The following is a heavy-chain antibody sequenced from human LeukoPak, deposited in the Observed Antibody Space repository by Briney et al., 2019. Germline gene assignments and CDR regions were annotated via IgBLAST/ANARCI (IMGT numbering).Heavy chain of an antibody. CDR2: ISSGSSTT. CDR3: AGARTYYYAMDV. Sequence: GGSLRLSCVASGFTFSSYSMNWVRQAPGKGLEWVSYISSGSSTTYYVDSVKGRFTISRDNAKNSLYLQMNSLRDEDTAVYYRAGARTYYYAMDVWGQGTTVTVSS. J-gene: IGHJ6*02. CDR1: GFTFSSYS. V-gene: IGHV3-48*02.